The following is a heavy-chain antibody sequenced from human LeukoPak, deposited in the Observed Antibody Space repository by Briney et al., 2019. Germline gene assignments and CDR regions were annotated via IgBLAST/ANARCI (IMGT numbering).Heavy chain of an antibody. D-gene: IGHD3-22*01. V-gene: IGHV3-21*01. Sequence: GGSLRLSCAASGFALNSYSLTWVRQAPGKGLEWVSSISSTSAYIHYAESVKGRFTISRDNIDNVVYLQMNSLRAEDTAVYYCARDVAQITMIEYWGQGTLVTVSS. CDR2: ISSTSAYI. CDR3: ARDVAQITMIEY. J-gene: IGHJ4*02. CDR1: GFALNSYS.